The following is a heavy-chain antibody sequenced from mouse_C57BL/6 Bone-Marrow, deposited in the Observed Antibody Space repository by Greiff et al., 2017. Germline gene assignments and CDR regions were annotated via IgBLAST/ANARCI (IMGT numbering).Heavy chain of an antibody. V-gene: IGHV1-50*01. Sequence: QVQLQQSGAELVKPGASVKLSCKASGYTFTSYWMQWVKQRPGQGLEWIGEIDPSDSYTNYNQKFKGKATLTVDPSSSTAYMQLSSLTSEDSAVYYRARWGYGNPRYFHVWGTGTTVTGSS. CDR3: ARWGYGNPRYFHV. CDR2: IDPSDSYT. J-gene: IGHJ1*03. D-gene: IGHD1-1*01. CDR1: GYTFTSYW.